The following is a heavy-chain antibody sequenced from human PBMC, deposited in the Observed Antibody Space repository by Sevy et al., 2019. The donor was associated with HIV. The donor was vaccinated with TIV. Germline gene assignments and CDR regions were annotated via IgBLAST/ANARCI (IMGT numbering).Heavy chain of an antibody. J-gene: IGHJ4*02. D-gene: IGHD3-22*01. Sequence: ASVKVSCKASGYMFIAYFIHWVRQAPGQGLEWMGRINPNSGDTNYAQKFQGRVTMTRDTSINTAYMELRRLRSDDTAVYSCARVLYYDSSAYYFDYWGQGTLVTVSS. V-gene: IGHV1-2*06. CDR3: ARVLYYDSSAYYFDY. CDR1: GYMFIAYF. CDR2: INPNSGDT.